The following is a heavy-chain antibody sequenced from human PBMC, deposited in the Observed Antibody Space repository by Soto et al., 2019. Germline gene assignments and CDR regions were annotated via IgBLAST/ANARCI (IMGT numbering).Heavy chain of an antibody. CDR3: ARVLGGPTVPDY. CDR1: GFTVSNNY. Sequence: GGSLRLSCAASGFTVSNNYMGWVRQAPGKGLEWVSVIDSGGARYYADSVKGRFTISRDSSKNTLYLQMSSLGAEDTAVYYCARVLGGPTVPDYWGQGTLVTVSS. V-gene: IGHV3-66*01. D-gene: IGHD3-16*01. CDR2: IDSGGAR. J-gene: IGHJ4*02.